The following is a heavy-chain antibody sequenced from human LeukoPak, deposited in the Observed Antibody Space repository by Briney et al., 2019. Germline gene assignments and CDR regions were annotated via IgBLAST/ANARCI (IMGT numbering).Heavy chain of an antibody. CDR3: ARKPYGSGRFDY. D-gene: IGHD3-10*01. CDR2: IYYSGST. Sequence: PSETLSLTCTVSGGSISSYYWSWIRQPPGEGLEWIGNIYYSGSTSYSPSLKSRVTISVDTSKNQFSLKLNSVTAADTAVYYCARKPYGSGRFDYWGQGTLVTVSS. J-gene: IGHJ4*02. V-gene: IGHV4-59*04. CDR1: GGSISSYY.